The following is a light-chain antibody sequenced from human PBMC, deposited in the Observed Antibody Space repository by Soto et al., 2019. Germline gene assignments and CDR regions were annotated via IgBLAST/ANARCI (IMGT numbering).Light chain of an antibody. CDR2: EAS. CDR1: TSDIGSYNL. V-gene: IGLV2-23*01. CDR3: CSYAGNSTWV. Sequence: QSALTQPASVSGSPGQSITISCTGTTSDIGSYNLVSWYQQHPGKVPKIIIYEASKRPSGAPYRFSGSKSGNTASLTISGLQAEDEADYYCCSYAGNSTWVFGTGTKLTVL. J-gene: IGLJ1*01.